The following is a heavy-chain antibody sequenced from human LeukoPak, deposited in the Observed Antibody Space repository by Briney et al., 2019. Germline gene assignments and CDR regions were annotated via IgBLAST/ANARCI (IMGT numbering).Heavy chain of an antibody. CDR1: GGTFSSYA. D-gene: IGHD5-12*01. V-gene: IGHV1-69*13. CDR3: ASLSGGVDSGYDKPPYYFDY. Sequence: SVKVSCKASGGTFSSYAISWVRQAPGQGLEWMGGIIPIFGTANYAQKFQGRVTITADESTSTAYMELSSLRSEDTAVYYCASLSGGVDSGYDKPPYYFDYWGQGTLVTVSS. CDR2: IIPIFGTA. J-gene: IGHJ4*02.